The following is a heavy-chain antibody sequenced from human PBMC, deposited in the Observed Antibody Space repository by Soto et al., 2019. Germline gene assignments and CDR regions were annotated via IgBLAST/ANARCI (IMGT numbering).Heavy chain of an antibody. D-gene: IGHD6-13*01. CDR1: GGSISSYY. CDR3: ARADNNPWGLIAAAGPIDAFDI. V-gene: IGHV4-59*01. Sequence: SETLSLTCTVSGGSISSYYWSWIRQPPGKGLEWIGYIYYSGSTNYNPSLKSRVTISVDTSKNQFSLKLSSVTAADTAVYYCARADNNPWGLIAAAGPIDAFDIWGQGTMVT. J-gene: IGHJ3*02. CDR2: IYYSGST.